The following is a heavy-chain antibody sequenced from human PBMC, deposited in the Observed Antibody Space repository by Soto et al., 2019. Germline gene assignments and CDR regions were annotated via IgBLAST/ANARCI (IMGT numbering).Heavy chain of an antibody. D-gene: IGHD2-15*01. V-gene: IGHV3-13*05. CDR3: ARAYSGRLPRRADYYYAMDV. CDR1: GFTLSAYD. CDR2: LGAADDP. Sequence: GSLGRSCAGSGFTLSAYDMHWVRQPNGKGLGWVSALGAADDPDYLGSVKGRFTNARENAKNARYLQMNNLRAGDTAVYYCARAYSGRLPRRADYYYAMDVWVQGTTVTVSS. J-gene: IGHJ6*02.